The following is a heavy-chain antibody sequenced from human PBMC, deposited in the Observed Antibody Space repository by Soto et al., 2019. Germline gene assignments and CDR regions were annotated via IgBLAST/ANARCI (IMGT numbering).Heavy chain of an antibody. CDR1: GYTFTSYG. V-gene: IGHV1-18*01. Sequence: ASVKVSCKASGYTFTSYGISWVRQAPGQGLEWMGWISAYNSNTNYAQKLQGRVTMTTDTSTSTAYMELRSLRSDDTAVYYCARDTAFGGVIVVDYWGQGTLVTVSS. D-gene: IGHD3-16*02. CDR3: ARDTAFGGVIVVDY. J-gene: IGHJ4*02. CDR2: ISAYNSNT.